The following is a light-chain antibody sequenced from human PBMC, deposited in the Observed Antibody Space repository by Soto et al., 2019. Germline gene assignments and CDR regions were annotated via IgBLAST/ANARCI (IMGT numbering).Light chain of an antibody. Sequence: QSVLTQPPSASGTPGQRVTISCSGSSSNIGRNTVNWYQQLPGTAPKLLIYSNNQRPSGVPDRFSGSKSGTSGSLAISGLQSEEEADYYCAGWDDSLNGPVFGGGTKVTVL. J-gene: IGLJ2*01. CDR3: AGWDDSLNGPV. V-gene: IGLV1-44*01. CDR1: SSNIGRNT. CDR2: SNN.